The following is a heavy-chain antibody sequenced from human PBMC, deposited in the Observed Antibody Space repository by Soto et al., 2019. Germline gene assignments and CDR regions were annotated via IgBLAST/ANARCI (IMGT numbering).Heavy chain of an antibody. CDR2: IIPIFGTA. V-gene: IGHV1-69*01. J-gene: IGHJ6*02. CDR3: ARVSWNYETNYYYYGMDV. D-gene: IGHD1-7*01. CDR1: GGTFSSYA. Sequence: QVQLVQSGAEVKKPGSSVKVSCKASGGTFSSYAISWVRQAPGQGLEWMGGIIPIFGTANYAQKFQGRVTITADEATRTAYMGLSSLRYEDTAVYYCARVSWNYETNYYYYGMDVWGQGTTVTVSS.